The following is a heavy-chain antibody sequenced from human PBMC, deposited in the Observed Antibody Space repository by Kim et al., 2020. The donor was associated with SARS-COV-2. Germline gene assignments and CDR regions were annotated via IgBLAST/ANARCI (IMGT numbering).Heavy chain of an antibody. Sequence: SETLSLTCAVYGGSFSGYYWSWIRQPPGKGLEWIGEINHSGSTNYNPSLKSRVTISVDTSKNQFSLKLSSVTAADTAVYYCARNRGSFRTGTTSDDAFDIWGQGTMVTVSS. V-gene: IGHV4-34*01. CDR1: GGSFSGYY. D-gene: IGHD1-1*01. CDR2: INHSGST. CDR3: ARNRGSFRTGTTSDDAFDI. J-gene: IGHJ3*02.